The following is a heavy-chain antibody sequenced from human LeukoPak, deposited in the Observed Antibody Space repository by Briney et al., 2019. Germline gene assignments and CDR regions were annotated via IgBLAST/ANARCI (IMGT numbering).Heavy chain of an antibody. CDR3: ARQNYDSSGYYYWFHYFDY. CDR1: GGSISSYY. J-gene: IGHJ4*02. D-gene: IGHD3-22*01. Sequence: SETLSLTCTVSGGSISSYYWSWIRQPPGKGLEWIGYIYTSGSTNYNPSLKSRVTISVDTSKNQFSLKLSSVTAADTAVYYCARQNYDSSGYYYWFHYFDYWGQGTLVNVSS. CDR2: IYTSGST. V-gene: IGHV4-4*09.